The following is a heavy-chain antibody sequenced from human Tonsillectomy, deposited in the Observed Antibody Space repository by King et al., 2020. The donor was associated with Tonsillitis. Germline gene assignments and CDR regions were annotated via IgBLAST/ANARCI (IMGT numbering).Heavy chain of an antibody. J-gene: IGHJ4*02. Sequence: VQLVESGGGLVQPGGSLRLSCEASGFSFNNYGINWVRQAPGKGLEWVSYSSGNSNTIYYADSVKGRFTISRDTAQNSLYRQMNSLRAEATAVYYCARSYYDILTGYYLSGVFDYWGQGTLVTVSS. CDR1: GFSFNNYG. D-gene: IGHD3-9*01. V-gene: IGHV3-48*01. CDR2: SSGNSNTI. CDR3: ARSYYDILTGYYLSGVFDY.